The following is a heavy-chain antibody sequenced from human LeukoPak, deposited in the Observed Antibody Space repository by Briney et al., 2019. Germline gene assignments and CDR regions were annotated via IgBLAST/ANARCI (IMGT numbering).Heavy chain of an antibody. CDR1: GFTFSSHW. CDR2: INPAGSDT. Sequence: GGSLRLSCAASGFTFSSHWMHWVRQAPGKGLVWVSRINPAGSDTRYADSVKGRFTISRDNAKNTLYLQINSLRGEDTAVYYCARDRTDDSGVNYRPMFDLWGQGTMVTVSS. CDR3: ARDRTDDSGVNYRPMFDL. D-gene: IGHD3-10*01. V-gene: IGHV3-74*01. J-gene: IGHJ3*01.